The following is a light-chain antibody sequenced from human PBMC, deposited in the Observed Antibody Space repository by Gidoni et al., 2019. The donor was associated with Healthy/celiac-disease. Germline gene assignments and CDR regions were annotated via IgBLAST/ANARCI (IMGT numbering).Light chain of an antibody. J-gene: IGKJ5*01. CDR3: QQRSNWPPRIT. V-gene: IGKV3-11*01. CDR2: DAS. CDR1: PSVSSY. Sequence: EIVLTQSLATLSLSPGERATLSCRASPSVSSYLAWYQQKPGQAPRLLIYDASNRATGIPARFSGSGSGTDFTLTISSLEPEDFAVYYCQQRSNWPPRITFGQGTRLEIK.